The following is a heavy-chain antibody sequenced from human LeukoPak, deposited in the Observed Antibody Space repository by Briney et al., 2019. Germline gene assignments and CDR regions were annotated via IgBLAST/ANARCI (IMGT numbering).Heavy chain of an antibody. CDR3: AKDRRTYYDFWSGYIFDY. Sequence: GGSLRLSCAASGFTFSSYWMHWVRQAPGKGLVWVSRINSDGSSTSYADSVKGRFTISRDNSKNTLYLQMNSLRAEDTAVYYCAKDRRTYYDFWSGYIFDYWGQGTLVTVSS. CDR1: GFTFSSYW. V-gene: IGHV3-74*01. D-gene: IGHD3-3*01. CDR2: INSDGSST. J-gene: IGHJ4*02.